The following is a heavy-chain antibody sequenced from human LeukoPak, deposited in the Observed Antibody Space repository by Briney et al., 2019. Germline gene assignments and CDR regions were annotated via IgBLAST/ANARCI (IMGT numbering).Heavy chain of an antibody. CDR1: GFTFGDYA. CDR2: IRSRGYGGTA. D-gene: IGHD2-8*02. V-gene: IGHV3-49*04. CDR3: SRDVTGSPY. Sequence: PGGCLRLACKTSGFTFGDYAITSVRQAPGKGLEWVGFIRSRGYGGTANYAASVKGRFTISRDDSDSIAYLQMNSLKTEDTAVYFCSRDVTGSPYWGQGTLVTVSS. J-gene: IGHJ4*02.